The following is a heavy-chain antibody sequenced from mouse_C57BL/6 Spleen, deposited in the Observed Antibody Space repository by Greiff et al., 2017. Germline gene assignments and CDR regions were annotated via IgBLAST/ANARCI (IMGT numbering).Heavy chain of an antibody. CDR1: GYTFTSYW. D-gene: IGHD2-1*01. V-gene: IGHV1-64*01. J-gene: IGHJ2*01. CDR2: IHPNSGST. Sequence: VQLQQPGAELVKPGASVKLSCKASGYTFTSYWMHWVKQRPGQGLEWIGMIHPNSGSTNYNEKFKSKATLTVDKSSSTAYMQLSSLTSEDSAVYYCAREGYYGNLDYWGQGTTLTVSS. CDR3: AREGYYGNLDY.